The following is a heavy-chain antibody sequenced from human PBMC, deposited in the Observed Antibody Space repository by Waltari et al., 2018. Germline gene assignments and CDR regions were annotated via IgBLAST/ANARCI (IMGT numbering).Heavy chain of an antibody. CDR3: AREGEPVAGKPYYFDY. J-gene: IGHJ4*02. V-gene: IGHV1-69*01. CDR1: GGTFSSYA. Sequence: QVQLVQSGAEVKKPGSSVKVSCKASGGTFSSYAISWVRQAHGQGLEWMGGIIPIFGTANYAQKFQGRVTITADESTSTAYMELSSLRSEDTAVYYCAREGEPVAGKPYYFDYWGQGTLVTVSS. CDR2: IIPIFGTA. D-gene: IGHD6-19*01.